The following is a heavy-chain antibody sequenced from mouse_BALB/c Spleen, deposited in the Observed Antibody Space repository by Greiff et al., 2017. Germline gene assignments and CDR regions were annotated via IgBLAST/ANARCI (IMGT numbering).Heavy chain of an antibody. CDR2: IDPANGNT. J-gene: IGHJ3*01. CDR3: ARDYDYDGFAY. V-gene: IGHV14-3*02. D-gene: IGHD2-4*01. Sequence: EVKLVESGGGLVKPGASVKLSCTASGFNIKDTYMHWVKQRPEQGLEWIGRIDPANGNTKYDPKFQGKATITADTSSNTAYLQLSSLTSEDTAVYYCARDYDYDGFAYWGQGTLVTVSS. CDR1: GFNIKDTY.